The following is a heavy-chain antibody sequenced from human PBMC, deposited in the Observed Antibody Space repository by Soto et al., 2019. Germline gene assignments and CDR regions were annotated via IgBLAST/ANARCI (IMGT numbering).Heavy chain of an antibody. J-gene: IGHJ6*02. Sequence: GASVKVSCKASGGTFGSYAISWVRQAPGQGLEWMGGIIPIFGTANYAQKFQGRVTITADESTSTAYMELSSLRSEDTAVYYCARVNSGYYSYYGMDVWGQGTTVTVSS. D-gene: IGHD3-22*01. CDR3: ARVNSGYYSYYGMDV. CDR1: GGTFGSYA. CDR2: IIPIFGTA. V-gene: IGHV1-69*13.